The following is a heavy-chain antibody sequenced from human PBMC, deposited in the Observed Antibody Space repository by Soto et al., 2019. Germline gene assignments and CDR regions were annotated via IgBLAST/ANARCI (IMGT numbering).Heavy chain of an antibody. J-gene: IGHJ4*02. CDR3: AKEVDTALS. CDR1: EVTFSNYA. V-gene: IGHV3-23*01. Sequence: PGGSLILSCAASEVTFSNYAMSWVRQAPGKGLEWVSGVSGSGDRTYYADSVKGRFTISRDNSRNTVYLQMNSLRAEDTAIYYCAKEVDTALSWGQGTLVTVSS. D-gene: IGHD5-18*01. CDR2: VSGSGDRT.